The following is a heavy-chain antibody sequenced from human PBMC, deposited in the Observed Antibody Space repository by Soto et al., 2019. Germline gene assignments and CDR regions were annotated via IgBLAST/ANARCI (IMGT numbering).Heavy chain of an antibody. CDR2: ITGSGDGT. V-gene: IGHV3-23*01. D-gene: IGHD3-10*01. CDR1: RLTFSSYA. J-gene: IGHJ4*02. CDR3: AKGSYYGSGSYYNVLDY. Sequence: LRLSCAASRLTFSSYAMSWVRQAPGKGLEWVSGITGSGDGTYYADSVRGRFTISRDNSKNTLYLQMNNLRAEDTAVYYCAKGSYYGSGSYYNVLDYWGQGTPVTVSS.